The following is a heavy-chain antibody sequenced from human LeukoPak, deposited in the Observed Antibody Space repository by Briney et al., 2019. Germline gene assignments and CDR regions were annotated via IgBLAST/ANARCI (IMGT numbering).Heavy chain of an antibody. Sequence: GESLRLSCAASGFTVSSNYMSWVRQSPGKGLEWVSVIYSGGSTYYADSVKGRFTISRDNSKNTLYLQMNSLRAEDTAVYYCARDSGGYYYYYGMDVWGQGTTVTVSS. CDR3: ARDSGGYYYYYGMDV. CDR1: GFTVSSNY. CDR2: IYSGGST. J-gene: IGHJ6*02. V-gene: IGHV3-53*01. D-gene: IGHD3-10*01.